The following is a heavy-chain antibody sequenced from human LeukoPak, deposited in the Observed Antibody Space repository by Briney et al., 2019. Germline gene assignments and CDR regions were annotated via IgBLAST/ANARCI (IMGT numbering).Heavy chain of an antibody. Sequence: ASVKVPCKASGYTFTGYFMHWVRQAPGQGLEWMGWINPNSGGTIYAQKFQGRVTMTRDTSISTAYMELSRLRSDDTAMYYCVRGVSGWFYWGQGTLVTVSS. J-gene: IGHJ4*02. D-gene: IGHD6-19*01. CDR3: VRGVSGWFY. V-gene: IGHV1-2*02. CDR1: GYTFTGYF. CDR2: INPNSGGT.